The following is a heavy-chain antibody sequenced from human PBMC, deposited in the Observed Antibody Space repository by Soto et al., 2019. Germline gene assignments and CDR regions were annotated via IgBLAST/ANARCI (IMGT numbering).Heavy chain of an antibody. CDR3: TTPYYDIRGMDV. J-gene: IGHJ6*02. CDR1: GFTFSSYA. V-gene: IGHV3-23*01. D-gene: IGHD3-9*01. CDR2: ISGSGGST. Sequence: GGSLRLSCAASGFTFSSYAMSWVRQAPGKGLEWVSAISGSGGSTYYADSVKGRFTISRDNSKNTLYLQMNSLRTEDTAVYYCTTPYYDIRGMDVWGQGTTVTVSS.